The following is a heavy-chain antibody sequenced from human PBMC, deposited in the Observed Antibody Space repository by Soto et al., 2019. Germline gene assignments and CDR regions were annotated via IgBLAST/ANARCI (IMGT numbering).Heavy chain of an antibody. CDR1: GYTFTSYY. V-gene: IGHV1-46*01. CDR2: INPSGGST. Sequence: QVQLVQSGAEVKKPGASVKVSCKASGYTFTSYYMHWVRQAPGQGLEWMGIINPSGGSTSYAQKSQGRVTMTSDTSTSSVYMERSSLRSEDTAVYYCAREQRVGYNNLNWFDPWGQGTLVTVSS. D-gene: IGHD5-12*01. CDR3: AREQRVGYNNLNWFDP. J-gene: IGHJ5*02.